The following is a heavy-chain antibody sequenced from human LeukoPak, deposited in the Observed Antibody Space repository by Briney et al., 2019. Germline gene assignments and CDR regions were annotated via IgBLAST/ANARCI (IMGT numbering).Heavy chain of an antibody. CDR2: IYYNGDT. D-gene: IGHD1-26*01. Sequence: SETLSLTCTGSGGSISSYYWSWIRQPPGKGLEGIGYIYYNGDTNYSPSLKSRVTISVDTSKNQFSLKLSSVIAADTAVYYCASGTYFYFDYWGQGTLVTVSS. CDR3: ASGTYFYFDY. V-gene: IGHV4-59*08. J-gene: IGHJ4*02. CDR1: GGSISSYY.